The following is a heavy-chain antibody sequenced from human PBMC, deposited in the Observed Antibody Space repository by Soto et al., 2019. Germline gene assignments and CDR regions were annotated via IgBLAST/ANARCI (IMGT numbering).Heavy chain of an antibody. D-gene: IGHD5-12*01. CDR2: IYYSGST. Sequence: SETLSLTCTVSGGSVSSGSYYWSWIRQPPGKGLEWIGYIYYSGSTNYNPSLKSRVTISVDTSKNQLSLKLSSLTAADTAVYYCASGYSGYETSIDYLGQGTLVTVSS. V-gene: IGHV4-61*01. CDR1: GGSVSSGSYY. J-gene: IGHJ4*02. CDR3: ASGYSGYETSIDY.